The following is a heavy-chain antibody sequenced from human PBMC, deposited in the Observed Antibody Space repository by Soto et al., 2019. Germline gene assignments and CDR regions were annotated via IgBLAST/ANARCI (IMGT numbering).Heavy chain of an antibody. CDR1: GFTFANSA. Sequence: SVKVSCKTSGFTFANSAVHWVRQAPGQRLEWIGWIIVANANTNYAQKVQGRVTLTRDMSTNTAYMELSSLRSEDTAVYYCAAEVYSGGDCCHFDYWGLGTLVTVSS. J-gene: IGHJ4*02. V-gene: IGHV1-58*01. D-gene: IGHD2-21*02. CDR2: IIVANANT. CDR3: AAEVYSGGDCCHFDY.